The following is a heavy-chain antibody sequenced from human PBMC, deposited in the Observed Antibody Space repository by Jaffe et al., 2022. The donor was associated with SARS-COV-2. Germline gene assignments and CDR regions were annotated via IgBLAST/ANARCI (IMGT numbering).Heavy chain of an antibody. Sequence: QLQLQESGPGLVKPSETLSLTCTVSGGSISSSSYYWGWIRQPPGKGLEWIGSIYYSGSTYYNPSLKSRVTISVDTSKNQFSLKLSSVTAADTAVYYCASPTEGWELTAPRPPHAFDIWGQGTMVTVSS. CDR2: IYYSGST. D-gene: IGHD1-26*01. J-gene: IGHJ3*02. CDR1: GGSISSSSYY. CDR3: ASPTEGWELTAPRPPHAFDI. V-gene: IGHV4-39*01.